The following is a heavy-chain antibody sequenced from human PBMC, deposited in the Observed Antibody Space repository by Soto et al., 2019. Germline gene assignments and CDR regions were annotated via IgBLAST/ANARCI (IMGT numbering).Heavy chain of an antibody. CDR1: GFTFSSYA. Sequence: GGSLRLSCAASGFTFSSYAMSWVRQAPGKGLEWVSAISGSGGSTYYADSVKGRFTISRDNSKNTLYLQMNSLRAEDTAVYYCAKYHLDGSGSPTKPDYFDYWGQGTLVTVSS. CDR3: AKYHLDGSGSPTKPDYFDY. D-gene: IGHD3-10*01. CDR2: ISGSGGST. V-gene: IGHV3-23*01. J-gene: IGHJ4*02.